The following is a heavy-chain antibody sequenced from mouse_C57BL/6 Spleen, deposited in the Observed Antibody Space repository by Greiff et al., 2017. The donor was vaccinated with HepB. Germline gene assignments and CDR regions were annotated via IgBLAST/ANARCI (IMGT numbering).Heavy chain of an antibody. CDR2: IYPGDGDT. V-gene: IGHV1-82*01. CDR3: ARRGYSNSYYFDY. J-gene: IGHJ2*01. D-gene: IGHD2-5*01. CDR1: GYAFSSSW. Sequence: QVQLQQSGPELVKPGASVKISCKASGYAFSSSWMNWVKQRPGKGLEWIGRIYPGDGDTNYNGKFKGKATLTADKSSSTAYMQLSSLTSEDSAVYFCARRGYSNSYYFDYWGQGTTLTVSS.